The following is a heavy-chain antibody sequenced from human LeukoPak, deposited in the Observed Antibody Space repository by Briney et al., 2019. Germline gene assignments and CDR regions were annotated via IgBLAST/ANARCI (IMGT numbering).Heavy chain of an antibody. D-gene: IGHD5-18*01. V-gene: IGHV4-34*01. CDR3: ARGGYSYGWRPPVYFDY. Sequence: PSETLSLTCADYGGSFSGYYWSWVRQPPGKGLEWIGEINHSGSTNYNPSLKSRVTISVDTSKNQFSLKLSSVTAADTAVYYCARGGYSYGWRPPVYFDYWGQGTLVTVSS. CDR2: INHSGST. J-gene: IGHJ4*02. CDR1: GGSFSGYY.